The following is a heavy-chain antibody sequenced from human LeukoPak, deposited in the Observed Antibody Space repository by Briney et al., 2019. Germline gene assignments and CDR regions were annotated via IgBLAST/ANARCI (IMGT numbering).Heavy chain of an antibody. CDR2: INPNSGGT. Sequence: ASVKVSCKASGYTFTGYYMHWVRQAPGQGLEWMGWINPNSGGTNYAQKFQGRVTMTRDTSISTAYMELSRLRSDDTAVYYCARDKYCSSTSCPSYFDYWGQGTLVTVSS. CDR3: ARDKYCSSTSCPSYFDY. V-gene: IGHV1-2*02. J-gene: IGHJ4*02. D-gene: IGHD2-2*01. CDR1: GYTFTGYY.